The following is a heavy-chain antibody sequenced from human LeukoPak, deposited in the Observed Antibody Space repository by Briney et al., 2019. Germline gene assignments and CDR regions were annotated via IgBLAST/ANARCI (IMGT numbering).Heavy chain of an antibody. J-gene: IGHJ4*02. Sequence: GESLKISCKGSGYSFTTYWITWVRQLPGKGLEWMGRIDPSDSYTNYSPSFQGHVTISADKSISTAYLQWSSLKASDTAMYYCARVIHLGELSLYDYWGQGTLVTVSS. CDR1: GYSFTTYW. CDR2: IDPSDSYT. CDR3: ARVIHLGELSLYDY. D-gene: IGHD3-16*02. V-gene: IGHV5-10-1*01.